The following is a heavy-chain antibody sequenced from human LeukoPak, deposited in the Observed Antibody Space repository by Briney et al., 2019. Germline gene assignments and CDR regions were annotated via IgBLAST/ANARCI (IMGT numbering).Heavy chain of an antibody. V-gene: IGHV1-2*02. D-gene: IGHD2-15*01. J-gene: IGHJ6*02. CDR1: GYTFTGYY. Sequence: ASVKVSCKAPGYTFTGYYMHWVRQAPGQGLEWMGWINPNSGGTNYAQKFQGRVTMTRDTSISTAYMELSRLRSDDTAVYYCARDNRKTYCSGGSCYNYYYYYYGMDVWGQGTTVTVSS. CDR3: ARDNRKTYCSGGSCYNYYYYYYGMDV. CDR2: INPNSGGT.